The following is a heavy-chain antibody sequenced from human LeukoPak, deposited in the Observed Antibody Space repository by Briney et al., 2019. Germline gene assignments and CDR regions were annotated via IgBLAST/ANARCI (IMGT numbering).Heavy chain of an antibody. D-gene: IGHD2-15*01. V-gene: IGHV3-11*01. CDR3: ARVRYCNIGSCRADP. Sequence: PGGSLRLSCAASGFIFSDYYMSWIRQAPGKGLGWVSYISNSDSSINYADSVKGRFTISRDNAKNSLFLHMNSLRAEDTAIYYCARVRYCNIGSCRADPWGQGTLVTVSS. CDR2: ISNSDSSI. J-gene: IGHJ5*02. CDR1: GFIFSDYY.